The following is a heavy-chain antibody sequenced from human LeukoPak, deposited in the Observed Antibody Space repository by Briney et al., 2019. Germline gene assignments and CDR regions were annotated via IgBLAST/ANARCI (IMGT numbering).Heavy chain of an antibody. V-gene: IGHV4-59*12. CDR3: ARDKRRRYFDWSQPLNWFDP. J-gene: IGHJ5*02. CDR2: ISYSGST. Sequence: SETLSLTCTVSGGSISSYYWSWIRQPPGKGLEWIGYISYSGSTNYNPSLKSRVTISVDTSKNQFSLKLSSVTAADTAVYYCARDKRRRYFDWSQPLNWFDPWGQGTLVTVSS. D-gene: IGHD3-9*01. CDR1: GGSISSYY.